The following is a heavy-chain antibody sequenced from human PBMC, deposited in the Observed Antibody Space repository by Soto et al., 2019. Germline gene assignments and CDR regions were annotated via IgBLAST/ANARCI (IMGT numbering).Heavy chain of an antibody. CDR1: GYTFTSYY. CDR2: INPSGGST. CDR3: GTGYSTYHFDY. J-gene: IGHJ4*02. Sequence: ASVKVSCKASGYTFTSYYMHWVRQAPGQGLEWMGIINPSGGSTSYAQKFQGRVTMTRDTSTSTVYMELSSLRSEDTAVYYCGTGYSTYHFDYWGQGTLVTVSS. V-gene: IGHV1-46*01. D-gene: IGHD6-13*01.